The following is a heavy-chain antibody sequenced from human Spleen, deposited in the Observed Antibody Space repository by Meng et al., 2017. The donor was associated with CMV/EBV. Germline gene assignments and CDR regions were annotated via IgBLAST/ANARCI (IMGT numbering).Heavy chain of an antibody. Sequence: GESLKISCAASGFTFSSYRMNWVRQAPGKGLEWVSYISSSGSSIYYTDSVKGRFTISRDNAKNSLYLQMNSLRAEDTALYYCARDPNTGGYSPYFDYWGQGTLVTVSS. J-gene: IGHJ4*02. D-gene: IGHD1-26*01. CDR1: GFTFSSYR. V-gene: IGHV3-48*03. CDR3: ARDPNTGGYSPYFDY. CDR2: ISSSGSSI.